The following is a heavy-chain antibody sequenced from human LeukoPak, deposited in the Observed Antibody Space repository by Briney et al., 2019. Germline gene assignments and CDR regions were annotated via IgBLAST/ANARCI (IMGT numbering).Heavy chain of an antibody. CDR1: GFTFSSYA. D-gene: IGHD3-22*01. J-gene: IGHJ6*02. V-gene: IGHV3-30-3*01. CDR2: ISYDGSNK. CDR3: ARTLVVVMYYGMDV. Sequence: PGGSLRLSCAASGFTFSSYAMHWVRQAPGKGLEWVAAISYDGSNKYYADSVKGRLTISRDNSKNTLYLQMNSLRAEDTAVYYCARTLVVVMYYGMDVWGQGTTVTVSS.